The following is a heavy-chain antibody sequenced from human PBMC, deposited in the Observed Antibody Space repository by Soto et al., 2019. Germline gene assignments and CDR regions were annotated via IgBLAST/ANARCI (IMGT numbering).Heavy chain of an antibody. D-gene: IGHD6-6*01. J-gene: IGHJ4*02. CDR3: ARLGSIAARWGLFGY. Sequence: SETLSLTXTVSGGSISSYYWSWIRQPPGKGLEWIGYIYYSGSTNYNPSLKSRVTISVDTSKNQFSLKLSSVTAADTAVYYCARLGSIAARWGLFGYWGQGTLVTVSS. CDR1: GGSISSYY. V-gene: IGHV4-59*08. CDR2: IYYSGST.